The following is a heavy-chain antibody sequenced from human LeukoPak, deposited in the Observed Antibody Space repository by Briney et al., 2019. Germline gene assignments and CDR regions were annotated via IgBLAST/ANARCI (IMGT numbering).Heavy chain of an antibody. CDR3: ARGWVVVAAINAFDI. CDR1: VFTVSSNF. CDR2: IYSGGST. Sequence: GGSLRLPCAVSVFTVSSNFVSCLPQARGKGGECVLLIYSGGSTYYADSVKGRFSISRDISKKTLFLQLNSLRDEDTAVYYCARGWVVVAAINAFDIWGQGALVTVSS. D-gene: IGHD2-15*01. J-gene: IGHJ3*02. V-gene: IGHV3-66*01.